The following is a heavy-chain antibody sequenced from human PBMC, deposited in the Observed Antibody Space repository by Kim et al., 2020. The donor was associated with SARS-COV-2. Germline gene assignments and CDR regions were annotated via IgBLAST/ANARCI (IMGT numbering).Heavy chain of an antibody. CDR2: IYYRGSI. CDR1: GGSISSYY. CDR3: AWDCREVSRYTTD. V-gene: IGHV4-59*01. J-gene: IGHJ1*01. D-gene: IGHD3-9*01. Sequence: SETLSLTCTVSGGSISSYYWSWFRQSPGKGLERMGYIYYRGSINENTTHNTRLTIPVAISKNTSSLQLSSMTAADTAADSAAWDCREVSRYTTDWG.